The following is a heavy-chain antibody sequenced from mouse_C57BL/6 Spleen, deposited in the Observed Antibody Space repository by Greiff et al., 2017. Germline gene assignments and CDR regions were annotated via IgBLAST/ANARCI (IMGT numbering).Heavy chain of an antibody. J-gene: IGHJ2*01. Sequence: EVHLVESGGGLVKPGGSLTLSCAASGFTFSDYGMHWVRQAPEKGLEWVAYISSGSSTIYSADTVKGRFTISRDNAKNTMFLQMTSLRSEDTAMYYCARDHYYGSSYAGYFDYWGQGTTLTVSS. CDR3: ARDHYYGSSYAGYFDY. V-gene: IGHV5-17*01. CDR1: GFTFSDYG. D-gene: IGHD1-1*01. CDR2: ISSGSSTI.